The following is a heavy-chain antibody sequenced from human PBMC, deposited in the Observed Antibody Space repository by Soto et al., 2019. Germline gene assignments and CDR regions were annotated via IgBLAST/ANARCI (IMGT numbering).Heavy chain of an antibody. CDR3: ARDLGPGYYGSGAPHYYYYGMDV. J-gene: IGHJ6*02. CDR1: GGTFSSYA. D-gene: IGHD3-10*01. V-gene: IGHV1-69*13. Sequence: SVKVSCKASGGTFSSYAISWVRQAPGQGLEWMGGIIPIFGTANYAQKFQGRVTITADESTSTAYMELSSLRSEDTAVYYCARDLGPGYYGSGAPHYYYYGMDVWGQGTTVTVSS. CDR2: IIPIFGTA.